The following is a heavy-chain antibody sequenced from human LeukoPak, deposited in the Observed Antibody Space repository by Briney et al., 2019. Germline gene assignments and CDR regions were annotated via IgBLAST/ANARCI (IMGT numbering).Heavy chain of an antibody. CDR1: GFTVSSNY. Sequence: GGSLRLSCAASGFTVSSNYMNWVRQAPGKGLEWVSVIYSGGTTYYADSVKGRFTISRDNSKNTLYLQMNSLGAEDTAVYYCAKDKYCSGGSCYLYWYFDLWGRGTLVTVSS. CDR3: AKDKYCSGGSCYLYWYFDL. V-gene: IGHV3-66*02. J-gene: IGHJ2*01. D-gene: IGHD2-15*01. CDR2: IYSGGTT.